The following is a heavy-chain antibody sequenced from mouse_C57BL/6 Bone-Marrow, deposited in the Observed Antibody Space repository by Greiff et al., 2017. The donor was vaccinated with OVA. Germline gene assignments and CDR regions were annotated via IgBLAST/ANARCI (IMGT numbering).Heavy chain of an antibody. D-gene: IGHD2-4*01. J-gene: IGHJ4*01. CDR2: IWSGGST. CDR1: GFSLTSYG. V-gene: IGHV2-2*01. Sequence: QVHVKQSGPGLVQPSQSLSITCTVSGFSLTSYGVHWVRQSPGKGLEWLGVIWSGGSTDYNAAFISRLSISKDNSKSQVFFKMNSLQADDTAIYYCARKHYDYDVGAMDYWGQGTSVTVSS. CDR3: ARKHYDYDVGAMDY.